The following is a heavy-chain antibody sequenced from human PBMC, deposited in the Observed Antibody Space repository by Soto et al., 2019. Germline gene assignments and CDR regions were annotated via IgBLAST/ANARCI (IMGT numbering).Heavy chain of an antibody. D-gene: IGHD3-10*01. Sequence: QVQLVESGGGVIQPGRSLRLSCAASGFTFSSYALHWVRQAPGKGLGGLPVISYDGSDKYYADSVKGRFTISRDNSKNTLYLQMNSLRAEDTAMYYCAKDHPGSGTFYHTLRGLDVWGQGTTVTVSS. V-gene: IGHV3-30*18. J-gene: IGHJ6*02. CDR1: GFTFSSYA. CDR2: ISYDGSDK. CDR3: AKDHPGSGTFYHTLRGLDV.